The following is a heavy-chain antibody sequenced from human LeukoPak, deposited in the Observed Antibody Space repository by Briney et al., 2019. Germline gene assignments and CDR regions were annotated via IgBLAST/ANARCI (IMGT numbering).Heavy chain of an antibody. CDR2: INPNSGGT. V-gene: IGHV1-2*02. D-gene: IGHD6-13*01. Sequence: ASVKVSCKASGYTFTGYYMHWVRQDPGQGLGWMGWINPNSGGTNYAQKFQGRVTMTRDTSISIAYMELSRLRSDDTAVYYCAREIIAAAGYYYYGMDVWGQGTTVTVSS. CDR3: AREIIAAAGYYYYGMDV. CDR1: GYTFTGYY. J-gene: IGHJ6*02.